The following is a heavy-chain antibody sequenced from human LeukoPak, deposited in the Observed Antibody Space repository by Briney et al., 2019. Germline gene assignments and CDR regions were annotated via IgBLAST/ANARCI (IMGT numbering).Heavy chain of an antibody. Sequence: GGSLRLSCAASGFTFSSYDMSWVRQAPGKGLEWVSGISGSGSSTYYADSVKGRFTISRDNSKNTLYLQMNSLRAEDTAVYYCAKEDGVGWFGEFAIDLDYWGQGTLVTVSS. CDR3: AKEDGVGWFGEFAIDLDY. CDR2: ISGSGSST. CDR1: GFTFSSYD. V-gene: IGHV3-23*01. J-gene: IGHJ4*02. D-gene: IGHD3-10*01.